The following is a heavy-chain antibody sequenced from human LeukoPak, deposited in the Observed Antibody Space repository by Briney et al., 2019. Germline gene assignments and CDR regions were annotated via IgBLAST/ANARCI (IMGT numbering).Heavy chain of an antibody. CDR3: AGPWDQVGFDP. V-gene: IGHV1-2*02. CDR1: GYTFTGYY. D-gene: IGHD1-26*01. Sequence: ASMTVSCKASGYTFTGYYLHWVRQAPGQGLEWMGWIYPKTGGTSYAQKFQGRVTMTRDTSISTAYMELIGLRSDDTAVYYCAGPWDQVGFDPWGQGTLVSVSS. CDR2: IYPKTGGT. J-gene: IGHJ5*02.